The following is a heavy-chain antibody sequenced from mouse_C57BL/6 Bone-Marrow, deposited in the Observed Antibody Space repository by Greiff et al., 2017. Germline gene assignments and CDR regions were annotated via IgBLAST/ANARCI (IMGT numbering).Heavy chain of an antibody. Sequence: EVKLVESGGGLVQPGGSMKLSCVASGFTFSNYWMNWVRQSPEKGLEWVAQIRLKSDNYATHYAESVKGRFTISRDDSKSSVYLQMNNLRAEDTGIYYCTRNLYDYDVLWYFDVWGTGTTVTVSS. V-gene: IGHV6-3*01. CDR1: GFTFSNYW. CDR2: IRLKSDNYAT. D-gene: IGHD2-4*01. J-gene: IGHJ1*03. CDR3: TRNLYDYDVLWYFDV.